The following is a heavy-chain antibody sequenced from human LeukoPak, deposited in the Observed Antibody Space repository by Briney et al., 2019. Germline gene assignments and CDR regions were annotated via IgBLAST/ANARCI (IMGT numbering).Heavy chain of an antibody. CDR2: IIPIFGTA. V-gene: IGHV1-69*13. CDR1: GGTFSSYA. CDR3: ARDLLDHSGYAHDAFDI. J-gene: IGHJ3*02. D-gene: IGHD5-12*01. Sequence: GASVKVSCKASGGTFSSYAISWVRQAPGQGLEWMGGIIPIFGTANYAQKFQGRVTITADESTSTAYMELSSLRSEDTAVYYCARDLLDHSGYAHDAFDIWGQGTMVTVSS.